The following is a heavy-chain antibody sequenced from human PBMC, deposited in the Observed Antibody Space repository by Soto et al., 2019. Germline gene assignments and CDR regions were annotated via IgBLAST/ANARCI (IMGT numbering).Heavy chain of an antibody. V-gene: IGHV3-30-3*01. CDR2: ISYDGSNK. Sequence: GGSLRLSCAASGFTFSSYAMHWVRQAPGKGLEWVAVISYDGSNKYYADSVKGRFTISRDNSKNTLYLQMNSLRAEDTAVYYCARDRDKHYGGNPGDAFDIWGQGTMVTVSS. D-gene: IGHD4-17*01. CDR3: ARDRDKHYGGNPGDAFDI. J-gene: IGHJ3*02. CDR1: GFTFSSYA.